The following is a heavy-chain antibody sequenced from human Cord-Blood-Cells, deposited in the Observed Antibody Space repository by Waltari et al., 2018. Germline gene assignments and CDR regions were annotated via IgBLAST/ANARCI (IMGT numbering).Heavy chain of an antibody. J-gene: IGHJ4*02. D-gene: IGHD2-21*01. CDR1: GGSISSSSYY. V-gene: IGHV4-39*01. CDR2: IYYSGST. Sequence: QLQLQESGPGLVKPSEPLSLTCTVSGGSISSSSYYWGWTCQPPGKGLEWVGSIYYSGSTYYNPSLKSRVTISVDTSKNQFSLKLSSVTAADTAVYYCARKVVGVGYDYFDYWGQGTLVTVSS. CDR3: ARKVVGVGYDYFDY.